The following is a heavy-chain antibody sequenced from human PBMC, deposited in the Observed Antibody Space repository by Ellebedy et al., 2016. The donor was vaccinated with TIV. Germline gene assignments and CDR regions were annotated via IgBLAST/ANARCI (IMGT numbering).Heavy chain of an antibody. V-gene: IGHV3-64*01. CDR3: VRDRYAGMWDQHLAYYYYGMNV. CDR1: GFAFSDHA. D-gene: IGHD6-13*01. J-gene: IGHJ6*02. CDR2: ISSSGDDT. Sequence: PGGSLRLSCAASGFAFSDHAVHWVRQAPGKGLEYVSGISSSGDDTYYANSVKGRFTISRDNSKNTLYLQMGSLRAEDTAVYHCVRDRYAGMWDQHLAYYYYGMNVWGQGTTVTVSS.